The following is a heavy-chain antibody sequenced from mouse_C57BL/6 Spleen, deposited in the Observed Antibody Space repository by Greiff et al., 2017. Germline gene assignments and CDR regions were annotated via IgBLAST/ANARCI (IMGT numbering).Heavy chain of an antibody. D-gene: IGHD6-2*01. J-gene: IGHJ3*01. CDR3: TLLFPGAWCAY. Sequence: EVMLVESGGGLVQPGGSMKLSCAASGFTFSDAWMDWVRQSPEKGLEWVAEIRNKANNHATYYAESVKGRFTISRADSKSSVYMQMNGLRAEDTGIYYCTLLFPGAWCAYWGQGTLVTVSA. CDR1: GFTFSDAW. CDR2: IRNKANNHAT. V-gene: IGHV6-6*01.